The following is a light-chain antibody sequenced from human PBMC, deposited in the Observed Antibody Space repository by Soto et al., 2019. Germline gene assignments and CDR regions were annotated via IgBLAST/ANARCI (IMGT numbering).Light chain of an antibody. CDR3: QQYNSSGT. V-gene: IGKV3-15*01. CDR1: QSVSSN. Sequence: EIVMTQSPATLSVSPGERATLSCRASQSVSSNLAWYQQKPGQAPRLLIYGASTRATGIPARFSGSGSGTEFTLTITSLQSEDFAVYYCQQYNSSGTFGQGTKVDI. J-gene: IGKJ1*01. CDR2: GAS.